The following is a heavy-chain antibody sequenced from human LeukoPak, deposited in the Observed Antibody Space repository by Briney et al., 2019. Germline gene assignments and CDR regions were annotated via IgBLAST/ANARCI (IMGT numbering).Heavy chain of an antibody. Sequence: ASVKVSCKASGYTFTDYYMHWVRQAPGQGLEWMGWINPNSGGTNYAQKFQGRVTMTRDTSISAAYMELSRLRSDDTAVYYCARDYDSSGYYDYWGQGTLVTVSS. V-gene: IGHV1-2*02. CDR3: ARDYDSSGYYDY. CDR2: INPNSGGT. D-gene: IGHD3-22*01. J-gene: IGHJ4*02. CDR1: GYTFTDYY.